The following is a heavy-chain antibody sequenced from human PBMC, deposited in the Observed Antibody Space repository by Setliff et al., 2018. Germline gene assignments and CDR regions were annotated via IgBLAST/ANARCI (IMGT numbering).Heavy chain of an antibody. Sequence: ASVKVSCKASGYTLTGYAMNWVRQAPGQGLEWMGWINTNTGNPTYAQGFTGRFVFSLETSVSTAYLQINSLKAADTAIYYCARAYGISWSAVDYWGQGTVVTVS. CDR2: INTNTGNP. V-gene: IGHV7-4-1*02. J-gene: IGHJ4*02. D-gene: IGHD6-13*01. CDR3: ARAYGISWSAVDY. CDR1: GYTLTGYA.